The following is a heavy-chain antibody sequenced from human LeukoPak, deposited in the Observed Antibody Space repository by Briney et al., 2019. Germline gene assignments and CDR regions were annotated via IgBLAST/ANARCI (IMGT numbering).Heavy chain of an antibody. CDR2: IRQDGSEK. Sequence: PGGSLRLSCAATGFTFSSYWMNWVRQAPEKGLEWVASIRQDGSEKYYVDSVKGRFTISRDNAKNSLILQMSSLRAEDTAVYYCARTAYGSGTQSTNRNWFDPWGQGTLVTVSS. D-gene: IGHD3-10*01. CDR1: GFTFSSYW. CDR3: ARTAYGSGTQSTNRNWFDP. J-gene: IGHJ5*02. V-gene: IGHV3-7*01.